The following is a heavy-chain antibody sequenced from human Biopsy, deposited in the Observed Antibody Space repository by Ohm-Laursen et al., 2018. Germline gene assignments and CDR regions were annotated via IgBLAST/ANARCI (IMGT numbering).Heavy chain of an antibody. D-gene: IGHD1-14*01. V-gene: IGHV4-4*07. CDR2: IYTSGIT. CDR1: GGSLSSYS. J-gene: IGHJ5*02. Sequence: TLSLTCTVSGGSLSSYSWSWIRQPAGKGLEWIGQIYTSGITNYNPSLKSRVTMSVDTSKNKFSLRVSSVTAADTAVYYCARDRDRRGWFDPWGQGTLITVSS. CDR3: ARDRDRRGWFDP.